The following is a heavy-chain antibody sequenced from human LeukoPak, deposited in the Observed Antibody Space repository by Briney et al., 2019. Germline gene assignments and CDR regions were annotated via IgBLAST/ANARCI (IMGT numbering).Heavy chain of an antibody. CDR1: GGSFSGYY. D-gene: IGHD3-9*01. CDR2: INHSGST. J-gene: IGHJ4*02. Sequence: SETLSLTCAVYGGSFSGYYWSWIRQPPGKGLEWIGEINHSGSTNYNPSLKSQVTISVDTSKNQFSLKLSSVTAADTAVYYCARPRGSDILTGYYGYWGQGTLVTVSS. V-gene: IGHV4-34*01. CDR3: ARPRGSDILTGYYGY.